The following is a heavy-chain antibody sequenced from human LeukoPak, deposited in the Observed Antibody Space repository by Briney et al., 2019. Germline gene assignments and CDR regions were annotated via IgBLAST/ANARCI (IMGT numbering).Heavy chain of an antibody. J-gene: IGHJ3*02. CDR1: GFTFSSYS. CDR3: ARGGGYVGAFDI. D-gene: IGHD5-12*01. Sequence: PGGSLRLSCAASGFTFSSYSMNWVRQAPGKGLEWVSSISSSGSYIYYADSVKGRFTISRDNAKNSLYLQMNSLRAEDTAVYYCARGGGYVGAFDIWGQGPMVTVSS. V-gene: IGHV3-21*01. CDR2: ISSSGSYI.